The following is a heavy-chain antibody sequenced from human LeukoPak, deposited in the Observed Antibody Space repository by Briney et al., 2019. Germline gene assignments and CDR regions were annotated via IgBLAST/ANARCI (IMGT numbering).Heavy chain of an antibody. CDR1: GFTFSSYS. D-gene: IGHD3-22*01. CDR2: ISSSSSYI. CDR3: ARGKYDSSGYSYYYYMDV. Sequence: GGSLRLSCAASGFTFSSYSMIGVRQAPGKGLERVSSISSSSSYIYYADSVKGRFTISRDNAKNSLYLQMNSLRAEDTAVYYCARGKYDSSGYSYYYYMDVWGKGTTVTVSS. J-gene: IGHJ6*03. V-gene: IGHV3-21*01.